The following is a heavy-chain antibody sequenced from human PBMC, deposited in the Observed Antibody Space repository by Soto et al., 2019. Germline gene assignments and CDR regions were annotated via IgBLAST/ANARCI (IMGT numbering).Heavy chain of an antibody. V-gene: IGHV3-30*03. Sequence: PGGSLRLSCAASGVTFSSYGMHWVRQAPGKGLEWVAVISYDGSNKYYADSVKGRFTISRDNSKNTLYLQMNSLRAEETAVYHCVRVTNAIGHFHYRGQGTLVTVSS. J-gene: IGHJ4*02. D-gene: IGHD2-8*01. CDR3: VRVTNAIGHFHY. CDR1: GVTFSSYG. CDR2: ISYDGSNK.